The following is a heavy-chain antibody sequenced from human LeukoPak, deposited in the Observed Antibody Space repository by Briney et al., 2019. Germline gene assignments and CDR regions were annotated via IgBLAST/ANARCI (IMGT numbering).Heavy chain of an antibody. CDR1: GGTFSSYA. V-gene: IGHV1-69*05. CDR3: ARDRGSYGGKQPQSRAGPYYYYMDA. CDR2: IIPIFGTA. J-gene: IGHJ6*03. Sequence: SVKVSCKASGGTFSSYAISWVRQAPGQGLEWMGGIIPIFGTANYAQKFQGRVTITTDESTSTAYMELSSLRSEDTAVYYCARDRGSYGGKQPQSRAGPYYYYMDAWGKGTTVTVSS. D-gene: IGHD4-23*01.